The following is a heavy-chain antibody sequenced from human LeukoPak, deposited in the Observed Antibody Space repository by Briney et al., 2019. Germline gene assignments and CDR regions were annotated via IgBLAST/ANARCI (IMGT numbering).Heavy chain of an antibody. J-gene: IGHJ4*02. CDR2: IYYSGST. CDR3: ASLAVAGLSEGY. CDR1: GASISSDSYY. V-gene: IGHV4-39*01. Sequence: SETLSLTCTVSGASISSDSYYWAWLRQPPGKGLEWIASIYYSGSTYYNPSLKSRVTISVDTSRNQFSLKLSSVTAADTAVYYCASLAVAGLSEGYWGQGTLVIVSS. D-gene: IGHD6-19*01.